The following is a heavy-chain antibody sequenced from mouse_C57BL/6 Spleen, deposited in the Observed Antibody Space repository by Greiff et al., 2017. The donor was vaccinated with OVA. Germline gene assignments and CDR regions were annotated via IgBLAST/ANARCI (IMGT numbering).Heavy chain of an antibody. V-gene: IGHV3-6*01. D-gene: IGHD2-13*01. Sequence: EVQLVESGPGLVKPSQSLSLTCSVTGYSITSGYYWHWIRQFPGNKLEWMGYISYDGSNNYNPSLKNRISITRDTSKNQFFLKLNSVTTEDTATYYCARDDCFDYWGQGTTLTVSS. CDR1: GYSITSGYY. CDR2: ISYDGSN. CDR3: ARDDCFDY. J-gene: IGHJ2*01.